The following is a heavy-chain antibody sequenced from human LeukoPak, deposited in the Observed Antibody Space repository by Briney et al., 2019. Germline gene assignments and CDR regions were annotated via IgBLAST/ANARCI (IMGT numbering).Heavy chain of an antibody. D-gene: IGHD3-16*01. CDR2: IYHGGSTDSYTGRT. V-gene: IGHV4-39*01. CDR1: GDSMNSSSFY. CDR3: ARLPRGLIRSY. J-gene: IGHJ4*02. Sequence: SETLSLTCTVSGDSMNSSSFYWGWIRQPPGKGLKWIVTIYHGGSTDSYTGRTYYNSSLKSRVTISVDTSNNQFSLTMASVTAADTAVYYCARLPRGLIRSYWGQGTLVTVSS.